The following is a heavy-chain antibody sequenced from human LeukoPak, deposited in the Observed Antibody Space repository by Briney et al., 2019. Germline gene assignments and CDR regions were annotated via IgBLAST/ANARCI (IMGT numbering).Heavy chain of an antibody. J-gene: IGHJ3*02. D-gene: IGHD2-15*01. CDR2: ISSDGSNR. Sequence: GRSLRLSCAASGFTFSDYAMHWVRQAPGKGPEWMAVISSDGSNRFYADSVRGRFTISRDSSKNTLDVQMNSLRPEDTALYYCARGRMGYCGAATCSDDAFDIWGQGTMVTVSS. CDR1: GFTFSDYA. V-gene: IGHV3-30*04. CDR3: ARGRMGYCGAATCSDDAFDI.